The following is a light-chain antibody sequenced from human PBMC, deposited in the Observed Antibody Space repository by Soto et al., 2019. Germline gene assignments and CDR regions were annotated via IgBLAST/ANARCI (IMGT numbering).Light chain of an antibody. CDR1: QSLLHSNGYTY. CDR2: MGS. V-gene: IGKV2-28*01. Sequence: DIVMTQSPLSLPVTPGESASISCRSSQSLLHSNGYTYLDWYLQKPGQSPQLLIYMGSNRASGVPDRFSGSGSGTDFTLKISRVEAEDVGVYYCMQALQTPLTFGTGTKVDIK. J-gene: IGKJ3*01. CDR3: MQALQTPLT.